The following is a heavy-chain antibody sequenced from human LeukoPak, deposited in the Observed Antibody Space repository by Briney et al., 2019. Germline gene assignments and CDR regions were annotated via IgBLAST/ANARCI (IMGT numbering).Heavy chain of an antibody. D-gene: IGHD6-19*01. CDR3: AKDFASGWSHNWFDP. J-gene: IGHJ5*02. Sequence: GGSLRCSCAASGFTFCSYAMSWVRPGQGKGREWVSTISGGGGSTYYADSVKGRFTISRDNSKNMLYLQMNSLRAEDTPVFYCAKDFASGWSHNWFDPWGEGTLVSVSS. CDR2: ISGGGGST. V-gene: IGHV3-23*01. CDR1: GFTFCSYA.